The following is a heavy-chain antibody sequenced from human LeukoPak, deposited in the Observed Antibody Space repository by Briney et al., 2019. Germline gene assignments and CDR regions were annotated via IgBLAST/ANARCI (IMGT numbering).Heavy chain of an antibody. D-gene: IGHD3-3*02. Sequence: PGGSLRLSCAASGFAFNNTWMSWVRQAPGKGLEWIGLIKNRVEGGTSDYAAPVKGRFTISRDDSTNTLVLQMNSLQTEDTALYYCTTGGSILAHWGQGTLVAVSS. CDR1: GFAFNNTW. CDR3: TTGGSILAH. V-gene: IGHV3-15*01. CDR2: IKNRVEGGTS. J-gene: IGHJ4*02.